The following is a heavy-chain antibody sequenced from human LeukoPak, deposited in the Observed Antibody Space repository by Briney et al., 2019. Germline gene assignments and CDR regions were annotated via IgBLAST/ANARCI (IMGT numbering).Heavy chain of an antibody. D-gene: IGHD3-22*01. Sequence: GGSLRLSCAASGFTFSRYWMSWVRQAPGKGLEWVATIKQDGSEKYYVDSVKGRFTISRDNSKNTLYLQMNSLRAEDTAVYYCAKTPQPKYYYDSSGYNWGQGTLVTVSS. J-gene: IGHJ4*02. CDR1: GFTFSRYW. V-gene: IGHV3-7*05. CDR2: IKQDGSEK. CDR3: AKTPQPKYYYDSSGYN.